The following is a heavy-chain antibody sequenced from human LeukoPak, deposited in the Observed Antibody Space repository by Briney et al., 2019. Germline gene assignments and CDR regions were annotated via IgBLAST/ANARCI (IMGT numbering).Heavy chain of an antibody. Sequence: GGSLRLSCAASGFTFSSYSINWVRQAPGKGLEWVSYISSSGGTIYYADSLKGRFAISRDNAKNSLFLQMNSLRAEDTAVYYCARVVVPAALGYWGQGTLVTVSS. CDR3: ARVVVPAALGY. D-gene: IGHD2-2*01. CDR1: GFTFSSYS. CDR2: ISSSGGTI. J-gene: IGHJ4*02. V-gene: IGHV3-48*04.